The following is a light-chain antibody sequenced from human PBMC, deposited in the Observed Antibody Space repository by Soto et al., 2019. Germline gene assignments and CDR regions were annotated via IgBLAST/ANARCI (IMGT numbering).Light chain of an antibody. CDR3: SSYAGSRHV. V-gene: IGLV2-8*01. Sequence: QSLLPHPPSASRSPGQSFAISFTGTISHVCGYNYFSWYQQPPGKAHKLMIYEVNKRPSWVPDSYSCSKSGKTAYLTVSGLQAEDEADYYCSSYAGSRHVFGTGTKVTV. J-gene: IGLJ1*01. CDR2: EVN. CDR1: ISHVCGYNY.